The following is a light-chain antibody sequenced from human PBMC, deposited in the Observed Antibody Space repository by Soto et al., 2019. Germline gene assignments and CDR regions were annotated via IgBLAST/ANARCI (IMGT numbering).Light chain of an antibody. Sequence: EVVLTQSPATLSVSPGERATLSCRASQRVSINLALYQQKPGHAPRLLIYGASTRATGIPATFSGSRSGTDFTLTINSLQSEDVAVYYCQQYDNWPPEATFGQGTKGEI. CDR3: QQYDNWPPEAT. V-gene: IGKV3-15*01. J-gene: IGKJ1*01. CDR2: GAS. CDR1: QRVSIN.